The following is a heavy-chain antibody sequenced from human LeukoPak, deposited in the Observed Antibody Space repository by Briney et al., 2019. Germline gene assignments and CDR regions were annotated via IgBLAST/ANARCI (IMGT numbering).Heavy chain of an antibody. CDR1: GFTFSSYW. D-gene: IGHD6-13*01. J-gene: IGHJ3*02. V-gene: IGHV3-9*01. CDR2: ISWNSGSI. Sequence: GGSLRLSCAASGFTFSSYWMSWVRQAPGKGLEWVSGISWNSGSIGYADSVKGRFTISRDNAKNSLYLQMNSLRAEDTALYYCAKDMGTLGQQLGNAFDIWGQGTMVTVPS. CDR3: AKDMGTLGQQLGNAFDI.